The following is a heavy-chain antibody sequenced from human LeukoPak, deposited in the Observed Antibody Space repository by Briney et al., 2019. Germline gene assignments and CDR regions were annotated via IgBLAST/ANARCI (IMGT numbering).Heavy chain of an antibody. J-gene: IGHJ4*02. CDR3: ASLCQVTTCAKFEY. D-gene: IGHD4-17*01. CDR1: GDFLSSGSYY. Sequence: SETLSLTCSVSGDFLSSGSYYWGWIRQSPGKGLTWIGSIYYSGSTFYNASFESRVTMSVDTSKNQFFLKLSSVTAADTAVYYCASLCQVTTCAKFEYWGQGILATISA. V-gene: IGHV4-39*01. CDR2: IYYSGST.